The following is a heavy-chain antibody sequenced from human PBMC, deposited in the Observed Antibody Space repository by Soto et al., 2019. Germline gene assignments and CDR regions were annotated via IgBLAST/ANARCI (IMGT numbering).Heavy chain of an antibody. Sequence: PSETLSLTCTVSGGSISSGGYYWSWIRQHPGKGLEWIGYIYYSGSTYYNPSLKSRVTISVDTSKNQFSLKLSSVTAADTAVYYCARNIFWSGYHGGFDYWGQGTLVTVSS. CDR3: ARNIFWSGYHGGFDY. J-gene: IGHJ4*02. CDR1: GGSISSGGYY. CDR2: IYYSGST. D-gene: IGHD3-3*01. V-gene: IGHV4-31*03.